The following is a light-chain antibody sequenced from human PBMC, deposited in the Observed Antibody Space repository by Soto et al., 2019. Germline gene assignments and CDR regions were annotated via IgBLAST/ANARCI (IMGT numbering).Light chain of an antibody. Sequence: EIVLTQSPGSLSLSPGERATLSCRASQSISSTYIAWYQQKRAQAPRLLIFGASSRATGIPDRFSGSGSGTDFSLTISRLEPEDSAVYFCQQYVRSPYTFGPGTKVDIK. J-gene: IGKJ3*01. CDR1: QSISSTY. CDR3: QQYVRSPYT. CDR2: GAS. V-gene: IGKV3-20*01.